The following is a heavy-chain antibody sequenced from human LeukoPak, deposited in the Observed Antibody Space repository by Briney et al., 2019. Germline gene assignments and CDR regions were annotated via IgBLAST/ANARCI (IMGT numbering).Heavy chain of an antibody. Sequence: PGGSLRLSCAASGFSFSNYWMHWVRQAPGKGLVWVSRINSDGDNNADSVKGRCTISRDNAKNTLYLKMRSLRAEDTAVYYCARGRTGISHYYYYMDVWGKGTTVTVSS. V-gene: IGHV3-74*01. J-gene: IGHJ6*03. D-gene: IGHD1-1*01. CDR2: INSDGD. CDR3: ARGRTGISHYYYYMDV. CDR1: GFSFSNYW.